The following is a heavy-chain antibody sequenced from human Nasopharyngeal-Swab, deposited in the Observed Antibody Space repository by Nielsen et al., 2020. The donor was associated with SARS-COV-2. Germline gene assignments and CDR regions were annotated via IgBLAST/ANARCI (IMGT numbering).Heavy chain of an antibody. Sequence: ASVKVSCKASGYTFTSYGISWVRQAPGQGLEWMGWISAYNGNTNYAQKLQGRVTITADKSTSTAYMELSSLRSEDTAVYYCARATTVTNYFDYWGQGTLVTVSS. CDR1: GYTFTSYG. V-gene: IGHV1-18*01. J-gene: IGHJ4*02. CDR2: ISAYNGNT. D-gene: IGHD4-17*01. CDR3: ARATTVTNYFDY.